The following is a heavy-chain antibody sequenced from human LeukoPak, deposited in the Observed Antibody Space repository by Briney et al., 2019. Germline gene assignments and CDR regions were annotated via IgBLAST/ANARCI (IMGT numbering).Heavy chain of an antibody. J-gene: IGHJ4*02. CDR3: AKDLQNFVRSNRAPPGLDY. CDR2: ISYDGSNK. Sequence: GGSLRLSCAASGFTFSSYGMHWVRQAPGKGLEWVAVISYDGSNKYYADSVKGRFTISRDNSKNTLYLQMNSLRAEDTAVYYCAKDLQNFVRSNRAPPGLDYWGQGTLVTVSS. CDR1: GFTFSSYG. D-gene: IGHD2/OR15-2a*01. V-gene: IGHV3-30*18.